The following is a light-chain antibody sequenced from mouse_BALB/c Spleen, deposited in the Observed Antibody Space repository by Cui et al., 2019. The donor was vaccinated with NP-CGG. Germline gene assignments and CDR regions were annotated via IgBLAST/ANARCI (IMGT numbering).Light chain of an antibody. CDR3: ALWYSNHWV. J-gene: IGLJ1*01. CDR2: GTN. CDR1: IVAVTTSNY. Sequence: QAVVSQQSAPTTSPGETVTLTCRSSIVAVTTSNYANWVQEKPDHLFTGLIGGTNNRTPGVPARFSGSLIGDKAALTITGTQTEDEAMYFCALWYSNHWVFGGGTKLTVL. V-gene: IGLV1*01.